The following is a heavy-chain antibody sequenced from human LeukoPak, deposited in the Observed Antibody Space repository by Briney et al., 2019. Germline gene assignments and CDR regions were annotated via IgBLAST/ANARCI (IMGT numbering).Heavy chain of an antibody. J-gene: IGHJ4*02. D-gene: IGHD3-16*01. V-gene: IGHV3-23*01. CDR3: ARGLGQFGY. Sequence: GGSLRLSCTTSGFSFGDYAMSWFRQAPGKGLEWVSAISGSGDNTYYADSVKGRFTISRDNSKNTLYLQMNSLRAEDTAVYYCARGLGQFGYWGQGTLVTVSS. CDR2: ISGSGDNT. CDR1: GFSFGDYA.